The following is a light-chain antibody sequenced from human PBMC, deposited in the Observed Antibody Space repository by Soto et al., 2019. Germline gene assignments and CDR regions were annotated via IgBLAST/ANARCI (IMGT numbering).Light chain of an antibody. CDR1: SSDVGGYTY. CDR2: DVS. CDR3: SSYTSSSTWV. V-gene: IGLV2-14*03. Sequence: QSALTQPASVSGSPGQLITISCTGTSSDVGGYTYVSWYQHHPGKAPKLLIYDVSNRPSGVSNRFSGSKSGNTASLTISGLQAEDEADYYCSSYTSSSTWVFGGGTKVTVL. J-gene: IGLJ3*02.